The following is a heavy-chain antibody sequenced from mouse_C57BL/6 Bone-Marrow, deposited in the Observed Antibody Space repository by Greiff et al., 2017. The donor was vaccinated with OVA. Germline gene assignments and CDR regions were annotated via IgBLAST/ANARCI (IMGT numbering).Heavy chain of an antibody. CDR3: AREMVTTSYWYFDV. V-gene: IGHV1-82*01. CDR1: GYAFSSSW. D-gene: IGHD2-2*01. Sequence: QVQLQQSGPELVKPGASVKISCKASGYAFSSSWMNWVKQRPGKGLEWIGRIYPGDGDTNYNGKFKGKATLTADKSSSTAYMQLSSLTSEDSAVYFCAREMVTTSYWYFDVWGTGTTVTVSS. CDR2: IYPGDGDT. J-gene: IGHJ1*03.